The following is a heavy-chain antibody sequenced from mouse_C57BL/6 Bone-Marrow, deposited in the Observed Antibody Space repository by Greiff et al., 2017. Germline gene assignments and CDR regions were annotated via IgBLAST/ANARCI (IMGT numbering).Heavy chain of an antibody. D-gene: IGHD1-1*01. Sequence: VQLQQSGPVLVKPGASVKMSCKASGYTFTDYYMNWVKQSHGKSLEWSGVINPYDGGTSYNQKFKGKATLTVDKSSSTAYMELNSLTSDDSAVYYCASHYYGSYYAMDYWGQGTSVTVSS. V-gene: IGHV1-19*01. CDR3: ASHYYGSYYAMDY. CDR1: GYTFTDYY. CDR2: INPYDGGT. J-gene: IGHJ4*01.